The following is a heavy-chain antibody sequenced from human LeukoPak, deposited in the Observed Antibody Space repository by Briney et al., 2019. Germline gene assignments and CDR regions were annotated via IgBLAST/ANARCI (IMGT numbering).Heavy chain of an antibody. V-gene: IGHV4-34*01. J-gene: IGHJ4*02. D-gene: IGHD2/OR15-2a*01. Sequence: SETLSLTCAVYGGSFSGYYWSWIRQPPGKGLEWIGEINHSGSTNYNPSLKSRVTISVDTSKYQFSLKLSSVTAADTAVYYCAGHRPRNTVDFWGQGTLVTVSS. CDR3: AGHRPRNTVDF. CDR2: INHSGST. CDR1: GGSFSGYY.